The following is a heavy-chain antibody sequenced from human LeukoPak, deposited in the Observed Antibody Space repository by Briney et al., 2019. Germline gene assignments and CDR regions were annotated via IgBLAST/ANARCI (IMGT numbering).Heavy chain of an antibody. CDR1: GYTFTSYA. Sequence: ASVKVSCKTSGYTFTSYAISWVRQAPGQGLEWMGWISGHTGKTSFAQKFQGRVTLTTHTSTSTAYMELRSLGSDDTAVYYCARSYDIFHNYMDVWGKGTTVTVSS. D-gene: IGHD3-9*01. CDR2: ISGHTGKT. V-gene: IGHV1-18*01. CDR3: ARSYDIFHNYMDV. J-gene: IGHJ6*03.